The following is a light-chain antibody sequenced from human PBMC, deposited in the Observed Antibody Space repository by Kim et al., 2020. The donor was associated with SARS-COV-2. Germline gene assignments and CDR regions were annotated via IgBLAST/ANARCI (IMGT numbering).Light chain of an antibody. CDR2: DTS. Sequence: QAVVTQEPSLTVSPGGTVTLTCGSSTGPVTSGHYPYWFQQKPGQAPKTLIYDTSNKQSWTPARFSGSLLGGKAALTLSGAQPEDEAEYYCLLSYSGARPVVFGGGTKVTVL. V-gene: IGLV7-46*01. CDR3: LLSYSGARPVV. CDR1: TGPVTSGHY. J-gene: IGLJ2*01.